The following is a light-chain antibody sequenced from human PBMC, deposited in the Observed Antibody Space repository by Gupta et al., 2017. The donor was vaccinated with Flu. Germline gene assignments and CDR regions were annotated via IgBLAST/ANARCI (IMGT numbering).Light chain of an antibody. CDR1: SSNIGSNF. Sequence: QSVLTQPPSASGTPGQRVAISCSGSSSNIGSNFVYWYQQLPGTAPKLLIYRNNQRPSGVPDRFSGSKSGTLASLATSGLRSEDEADYYCAAWDDSLSGWVFGGGTRLTVL. CDR2: RNN. J-gene: IGLJ3*02. V-gene: IGLV1-47*01. CDR3: AAWDDSLSGWV.